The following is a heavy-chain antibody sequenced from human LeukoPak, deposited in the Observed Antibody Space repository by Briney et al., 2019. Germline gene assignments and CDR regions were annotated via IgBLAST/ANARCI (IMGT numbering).Heavy chain of an antibody. CDR1: GFTFSDYY. D-gene: IGHD5-18*01. CDR2: ISSSGSTI. V-gene: IGHV3-11*01. J-gene: IGHJ4*02. CDR3: ARGIQLWKYYFDY. Sequence: PGGSLRLSCAASGFTFSDYYMNWFRQAPGQGLEWVSYISSSGSTIHYADSVKGRFTISGDNAKNSLYLQMNSLRAEDTAVYYCARGIQLWKYYFDYWGQGTLVTVSS.